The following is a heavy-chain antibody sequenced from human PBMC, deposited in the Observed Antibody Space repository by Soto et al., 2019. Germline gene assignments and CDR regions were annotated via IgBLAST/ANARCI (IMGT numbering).Heavy chain of an antibody. CDR1: GFTFSDHY. D-gene: IGHD4-17*01. CDR3: AYSDYGDLWD. CDR2: TRNKANSYTT. V-gene: IGHV3-72*01. J-gene: IGHJ4*02. Sequence: PGGSLRLSCAASGFTFSDHYMDWVRQAPGKGLEWVGRTRNKANSYTTEYAASVKGRFTISRDDSKNSLYLQMNSLKTEDTAVYYCAYSDYGDLWDWGQGTLVTVSS.